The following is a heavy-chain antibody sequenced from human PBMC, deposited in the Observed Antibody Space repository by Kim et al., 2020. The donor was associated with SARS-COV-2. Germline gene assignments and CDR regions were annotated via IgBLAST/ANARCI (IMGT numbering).Heavy chain of an antibody. D-gene: IGHD3-3*01. Sequence: SVKGRFTLPRDNYKSTLYLQMNDLRAEDTAVYYCAKEGEDIWSGYYGFLDYWGHGTLVTVSS. J-gene: IGHJ4*01. CDR3: AKEGEDIWSGYYGFLDY. V-gene: IGHV3-23*01.